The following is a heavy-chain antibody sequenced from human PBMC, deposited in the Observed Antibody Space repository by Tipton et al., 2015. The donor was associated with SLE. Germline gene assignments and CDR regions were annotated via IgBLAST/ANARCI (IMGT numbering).Heavy chain of an antibody. Sequence: TLSLTCTVSGGSISSYYWSWIRQPPGKGLQWIGYIYYSGSTNYNPSLKSRVTISVDTSKKQVSLRLTSVTAADTAVYYCARKEATWGSFDYWGRGTLVTVSS. CDR2: IYYSGST. D-gene: IGHD7-27*01. J-gene: IGHJ4*02. CDR3: ARKEATWGSFDY. CDR1: GGSISSYY. V-gene: IGHV4-59*12.